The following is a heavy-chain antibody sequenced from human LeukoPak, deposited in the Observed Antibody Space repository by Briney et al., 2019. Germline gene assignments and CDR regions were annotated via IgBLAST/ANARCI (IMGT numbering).Heavy chain of an antibody. CDR2: ISSSSSYI. CDR3: ARYPMAGTGRYFQH. Sequence: GGSLRLSCAASGFTFSSYSMNGVRQAPGKGLEWVSSISSSSSYIYYADSVKGRFTISRDNAKNSLYLQMNSLRAEDTAVYYGARYPMAGTGRYFQHWGQGTLVTVSS. D-gene: IGHD6-19*01. V-gene: IGHV3-21*01. CDR1: GFTFSSYS. J-gene: IGHJ1*01.